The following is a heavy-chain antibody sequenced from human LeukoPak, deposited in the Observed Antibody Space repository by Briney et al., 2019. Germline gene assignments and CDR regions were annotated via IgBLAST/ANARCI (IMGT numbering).Heavy chain of an antibody. CDR1: GGSFSGHY. D-gene: IGHD3-22*01. CDR3: AREVQHYACRVYDHDAFDI. V-gene: IGHV4-34*01. Sequence: PSETLSLTCAVYGGSFSGHYWSWIRQPPGKGLEWIGDINHSGSTNYNPSLKSRVTILVDTSKNQFSLKLSSVTAADTAVYYCAREVQHYACRVYDHDAFDIWGQGTMVSVSS. J-gene: IGHJ3*02. CDR2: INHSGST.